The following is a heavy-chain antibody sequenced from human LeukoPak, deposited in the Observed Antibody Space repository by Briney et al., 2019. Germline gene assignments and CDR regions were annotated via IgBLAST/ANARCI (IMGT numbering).Heavy chain of an antibody. J-gene: IGHJ6*02. CDR2: ISWNSGSI. Sequence: PGGSLRLSCAASGFTFDDYAMHWVRQAPGKGLEWVSGISWNSGSIGYADSVKGRFTISRDNAKNSLYLQMNSLRAEDTAVYYCARDDPPWKHYGMDVWGQGTTVTVSS. V-gene: IGHV3-9*01. CDR1: GFTFDDYA. D-gene: IGHD1-1*01. CDR3: ARDDPPWKHYGMDV.